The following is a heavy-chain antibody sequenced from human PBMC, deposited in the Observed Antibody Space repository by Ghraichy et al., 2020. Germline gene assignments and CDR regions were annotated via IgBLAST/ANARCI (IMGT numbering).Heavy chain of an antibody. Sequence: SETLSLTCTVSAGSVSSSSWCWGWSRQPGGKGLEWIGSIYYRGTTYYNPSLKSRVTISVDTSKHQFSLKVNSVTAADTAVYYCTRNAGGAGEAGTTLDYGSHGSLVTVSS. CDR1: AGSVSSSSWC. CDR2: IYYRGTT. D-gene: IGHD6-19*01. J-gene: IGHJ4*03. CDR3: TRNAGGAGEAGTTLDY. V-gene: IGHV4-39*01.